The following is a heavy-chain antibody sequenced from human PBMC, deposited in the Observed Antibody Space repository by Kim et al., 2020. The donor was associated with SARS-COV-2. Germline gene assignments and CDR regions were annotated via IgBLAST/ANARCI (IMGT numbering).Heavy chain of an antibody. CDR1: GFTFSSYA. CDR2: ISGSGGSA. V-gene: IGHV3-23*01. CDR3: AKGGRGGWYMAYYYGMDV. J-gene: IGHJ6*02. D-gene: IGHD6-19*01. Sequence: GGSLRLSCVVSGFTFSSYAMSWVRQAPGKGLDWVSAISGSGGSAFYADSLKGRFTISRDDSKNTLYLQMNSLRADDTAVYYCAKGGRGGWYMAYYYGMDVWGQGTTVTVSS.